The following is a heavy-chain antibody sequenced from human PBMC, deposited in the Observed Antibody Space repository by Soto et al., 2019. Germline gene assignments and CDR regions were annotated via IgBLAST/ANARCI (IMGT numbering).Heavy chain of an antibody. CDR1: GGSISSYY. CDR3: AGGKGYSSGWPFDF. Sequence: SETLSLTCTVSGGSISSYYWSWIRQPPGKGLEWIGYIYYSGSTNYNPSLMSRGTISVDMSKTQFSLELTSVTAADTAVYYCAGGKGYSSGWPFDFWGQGTLVTVSS. D-gene: IGHD6-19*01. V-gene: IGHV4-59*08. CDR2: IYYSGST. J-gene: IGHJ4*02.